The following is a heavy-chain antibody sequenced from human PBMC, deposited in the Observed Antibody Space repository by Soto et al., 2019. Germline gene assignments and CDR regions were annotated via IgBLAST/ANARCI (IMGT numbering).Heavy chain of an antibody. CDR2: IYHSGST. J-gene: IGHJ6*02. CDR3: AKWAYGDSYYYYGMDV. V-gene: IGHV4-4*02. CDR1: GGSISSSNW. Sequence: SETLSLTCAVSGGSISSSNWWSWVRQPPGKGLEWIGEIYHSGSTNYNPSLKSRVTISVDKSKNQFSLKLSSVTAADTAVYYCAKWAYGDSYYYYGMDVWGQGTTVTVSS. D-gene: IGHD4-17*01.